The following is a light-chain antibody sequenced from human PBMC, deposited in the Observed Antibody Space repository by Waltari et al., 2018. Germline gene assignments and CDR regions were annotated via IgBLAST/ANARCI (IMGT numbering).Light chain of an antibody. CDR2: EVR. V-gene: IGLV2-14*01. J-gene: IGLJ2*01. Sequence: QSALTQPASVSGSPGQSITISCTGTRSDVGTYNFVSWYQQHPGTAPKLIIYEVRNRPSGVTNRFSGSKSGNTASLTISGLQPEDEADYYCSSYRSGSSLVFGGGTKLTVL. CDR1: RSDVGTYNF. CDR3: SSYRSGSSLV.